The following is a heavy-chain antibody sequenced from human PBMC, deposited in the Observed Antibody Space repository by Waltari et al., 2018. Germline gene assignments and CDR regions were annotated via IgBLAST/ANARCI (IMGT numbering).Heavy chain of an antibody. CDR1: GGSIRSSSYY. Sequence: QLQLQESGPGLVKPSETLSRTCTVSGGSIRSSSYYWGWIRQPPGKGMGWIGSTNYSGSTYYNPLLKRRVTISVDTYKNQFSLNLSSVTAADPAVYYCARLYSSCSNFDYWGQGTLFTVSS. D-gene: IGHD6-13*01. CDR2: TNYSGST. J-gene: IGHJ4*02. V-gene: IGHV4-39*01. CDR3: ARLYSSCSNFDY.